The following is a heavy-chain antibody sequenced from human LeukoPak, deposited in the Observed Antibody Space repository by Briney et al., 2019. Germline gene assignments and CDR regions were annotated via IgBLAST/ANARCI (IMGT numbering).Heavy chain of an antibody. V-gene: IGHV4-34*01. CDR2: INHSGGT. Sequence: SETLSLTCAVYGGSFSRYYWSWIRQPPGKGLEWVGEINHSGGTNYNPSLKSRVTISLDTSKDHFSLKLSSVTAADTAVHYCARVLPYYDSGGYCFFFDYWGEGTLVTVSS. CDR3: ARVLPYYDSGGYCFFFDY. J-gene: IGHJ4*02. D-gene: IGHD3-22*01. CDR1: GGSFSRYY.